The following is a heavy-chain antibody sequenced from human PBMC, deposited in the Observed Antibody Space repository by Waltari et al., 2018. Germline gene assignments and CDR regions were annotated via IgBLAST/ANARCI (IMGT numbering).Heavy chain of an antibody. V-gene: IGHV3-20*04. CDR3: ARVNSNYVNWFDP. J-gene: IGHJ5*02. CDR1: GFPFDHYA. Sequence: EEQLVESGGGVVRPGGSLRLSCAASGFPFDHYAMAWVRQAPGKGVEGVSGSKWDGSSTGYADSVKGRFTISRDNAKNSLHLHVNSLTAEDTAFYYCARVNSNYVNWFDPWGQGTLVIVSS. CDR2: SKWDGSST. D-gene: IGHD4-4*01.